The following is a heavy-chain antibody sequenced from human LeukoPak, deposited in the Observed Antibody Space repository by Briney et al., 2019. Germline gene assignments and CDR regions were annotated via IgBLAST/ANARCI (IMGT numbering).Heavy chain of an antibody. D-gene: IGHD6-19*01. CDR1: GFTFSSYA. J-gene: IGHJ4*02. CDR3: ARQDGYSSGWDDYYFDY. V-gene: IGHV3-64*01. CDR2: ISSNGGST. Sequence: PGGSLRLSCAASGFTFSSYAMHWVRQAPGKGLEYVSAISSNGGSTYYANSVKGRFTISRDNSKNTLYLQMGSLRAEDMAVYYCARQDGYSSGWDDYYFDYWGQGTLVTVSS.